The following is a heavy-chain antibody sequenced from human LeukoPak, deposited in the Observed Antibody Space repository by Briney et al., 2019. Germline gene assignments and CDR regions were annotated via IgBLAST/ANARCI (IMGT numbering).Heavy chain of an antibody. CDR1: GGSISGTNW. CDR2: ISLAGQT. CDR3: SRESGPFCPFGY. V-gene: IGHV4-4*02. Sequence: SGTLSLTCGVSGGSISGTNWWSWVRQPPGQGLEWVGEISLAGQTNYNPSLNGRVTMSLDKSSNQLSLHLTSVTAADTATYFCSRESGPFCPFGYWGQGTLVIVSS. J-gene: IGHJ4*02. D-gene: IGHD1-26*01.